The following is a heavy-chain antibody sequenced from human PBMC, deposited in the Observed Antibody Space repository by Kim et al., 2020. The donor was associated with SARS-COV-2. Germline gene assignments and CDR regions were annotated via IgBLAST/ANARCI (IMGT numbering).Heavy chain of an antibody. CDR1: GYTFTNHY. V-gene: IGHV1-46*01. CDR3: ARGVGYSGYGEGGY. Sequence: ASVKVSCKASGYTFTNHYIHWFRQAPGQGLKWMGISNPRGGSIKYAQEFQGRLAITSDTSTSTVYMELGSLTFEDTAVYYCARGVGYSGYGEGGYWGQGTLITVSS. J-gene: IGHJ4*02. CDR2: SNPRGGSI. D-gene: IGHD5-12*01.